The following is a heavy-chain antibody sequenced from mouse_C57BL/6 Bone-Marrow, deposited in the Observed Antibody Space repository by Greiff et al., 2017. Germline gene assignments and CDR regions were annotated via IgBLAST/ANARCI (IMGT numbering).Heavy chain of an antibody. D-gene: IGHD2-1*01. CDR2: IDPSDSYT. CDR3: ARRVIYYGNPYAMDY. V-gene: IGHV1-50*01. CDR1: GYTFTSYW. Sequence: LQPGAELVKPGASVKLSCKASGYTFTSYWMQWVKQRPGQGLEWIGEIDPSDSYTNYNQKFKGKATLTVDTSSSTAYMQLSSLTSEDSAVYYCARRVIYYGNPYAMDYWGQGTSVTVSS. J-gene: IGHJ4*01.